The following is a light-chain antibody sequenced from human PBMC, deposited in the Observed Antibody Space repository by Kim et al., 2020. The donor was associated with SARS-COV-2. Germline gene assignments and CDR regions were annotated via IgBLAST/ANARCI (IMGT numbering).Light chain of an antibody. V-gene: IGKV3-20*01. J-gene: IGKJ3*01. CDR3: QQSGSSPVT. CDR2: GAS. Sequence: EIVLTQSPGTLSLSPGERATLSCRASQSVSNNLAWYQQKPGQAPRLLIYGASSRATGIPDRFSGTGSGTDFTLTISRLEPEDFAVYYCQQSGSSPVTFGPGTKWISN. CDR1: QSVSNN.